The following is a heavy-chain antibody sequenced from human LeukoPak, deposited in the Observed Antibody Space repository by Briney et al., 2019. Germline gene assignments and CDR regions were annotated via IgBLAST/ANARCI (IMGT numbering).Heavy chain of an antibody. D-gene: IGHD2-15*01. Sequence: SETLSLTCAVYGGPFSGYYWSWIRQPPGKGLEWIGEINHSGSTNYNPPPKSRVTISVDTSKNQFSLKLSSVTAADTAVYYCARGTVLGYWYFDLWGRGTLVTVSS. CDR3: ARGTVLGYWYFDL. CDR1: GGPFSGYY. V-gene: IGHV4-34*01. CDR2: INHSGST. J-gene: IGHJ2*01.